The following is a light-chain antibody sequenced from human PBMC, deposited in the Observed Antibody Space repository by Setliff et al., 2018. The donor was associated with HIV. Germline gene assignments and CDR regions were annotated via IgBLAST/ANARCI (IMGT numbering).Light chain of an antibody. J-gene: IGLJ3*02. Sequence: QAVVTQPPSLTVSPGGTVTLTCDSTPRPVTSCHSPYWFQQRPGQAPTTLIYETRKKHSWTPARFSGSLLGSKAALTLSGAQPEDEAVYYCLLYNSNGRPWVFGGGTKVTVL. V-gene: IGLV7-46*01. CDR1: PRPVTSCHS. CDR3: LLYNSNGRPWV. CDR2: ETR.